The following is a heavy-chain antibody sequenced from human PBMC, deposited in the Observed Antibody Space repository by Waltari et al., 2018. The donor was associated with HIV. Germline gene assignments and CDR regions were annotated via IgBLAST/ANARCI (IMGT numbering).Heavy chain of an antibody. CDR1: GFIFNHFG. CDR2: ISFDGTNK. V-gene: IGHV3-30*18. Sequence: QVQLVESGGGVVQPGRSLRLSCAASGFIFNHFGMPWVRQAPGKGLEWVAVISFDGTNKYYADSVKGRFTVSRDKSKNTLFLQMNSLRAEDTALYYCAKDSAGATSYYYYVMDVWGQGTTVTVSS. J-gene: IGHJ6*02. CDR3: AKDSAGATSYYYYVMDV. D-gene: IGHD1-1*01.